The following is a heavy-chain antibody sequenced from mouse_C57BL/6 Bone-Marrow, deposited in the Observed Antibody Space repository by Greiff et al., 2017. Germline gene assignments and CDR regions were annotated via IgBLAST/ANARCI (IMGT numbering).Heavy chain of an antibody. D-gene: IGHD2-4*01. Sequence: VQLQQSGPELVKPGASVKISCKASGYSFTGYYMNWVKQSPEKSLEWIGEINPSTGGTTSNQKFKATATLTVDKSSSTAYMQLKSLTSEDSAVYYWARTPIYYDYDGSDGYLDVWGTGTTVTVSS. J-gene: IGHJ1*03. CDR1: GYSFTGYY. CDR3: ARTPIYYDYDGSDGYLDV. V-gene: IGHV1-42*01. CDR2: INPSTGGT.